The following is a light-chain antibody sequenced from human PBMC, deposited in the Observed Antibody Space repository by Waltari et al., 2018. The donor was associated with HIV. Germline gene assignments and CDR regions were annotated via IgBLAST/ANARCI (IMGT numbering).Light chain of an antibody. CDR2: SNN. CDR3: AAWDDSLNGRV. CDR1: SSNIGSNT. V-gene: IGLV1-44*01. J-gene: IGLJ3*02. Sequence: ELTQPPSASGTPGQRVTISCSGSSSNIGSNTVNWYQQLPGTAPKLLIYSNNQRPSGVPDRFSGSKSGTSASLAISGLQSEDEADYYCAAWDDSLNGRVFGGGTKLTVL.